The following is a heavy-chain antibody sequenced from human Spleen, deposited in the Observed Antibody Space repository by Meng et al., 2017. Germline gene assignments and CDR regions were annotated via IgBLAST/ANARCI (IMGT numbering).Heavy chain of an antibody. J-gene: IGHJ4*02. CDR3: AKGTPGRSYCDY. CDR2: LGAHPGDT. CDR1: DYTFIGYG. D-gene: IGHD3-10*01. Sequence: QVQLVQSGAEVRKPGASVRVSCKASDYTFIGYGVCWVRQAPGQGLEWMAWLGAHPGDTSFAPKFLGRVTVTADTATATAYMELRSLRSDDTAVYYCAKGTPGRSYCDYWGLGTLVTVSS. V-gene: IGHV1-18*01.